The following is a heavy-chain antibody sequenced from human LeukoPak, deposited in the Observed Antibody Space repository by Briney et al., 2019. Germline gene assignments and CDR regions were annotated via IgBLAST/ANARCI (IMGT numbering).Heavy chain of an antibody. J-gene: IGHJ6*02. CDR2: IIPILGIA. CDR1: GGTFSSYA. V-gene: IGHV1-69*04. Sequence: GASVKVSCKASGGTFSSYAISWVRQAPGQGLEWMGRIIPILGIANYAQKFQGRVTITADKSTSTAYMELSSLRSEDTAVYYCARGYYYDSSGYQYYYYGMDAWGQGTTVTVSS. D-gene: IGHD3-22*01. CDR3: ARGYYYDSSGYQYYYYGMDA.